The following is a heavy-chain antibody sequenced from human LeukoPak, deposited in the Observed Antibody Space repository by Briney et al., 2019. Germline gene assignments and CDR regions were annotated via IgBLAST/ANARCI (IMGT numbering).Heavy chain of an antibody. CDR3: ARGSVRLRYGAWFDP. D-gene: IGHD4/OR15-4a*01. J-gene: IGHJ5*02. V-gene: IGHV4-4*07. CDR1: GASVSGYC. Sequence: PSETLSLTCSVSGASVSGYCWSWILQRAGKGLEWIGRLYTSGSTYYTPSLKGRVTMSVDTSKNQFSLKLSSVTDADTAVYYCARGSVRLRYGAWFDPWGQGTLVTVSS. CDR2: LYTSGST.